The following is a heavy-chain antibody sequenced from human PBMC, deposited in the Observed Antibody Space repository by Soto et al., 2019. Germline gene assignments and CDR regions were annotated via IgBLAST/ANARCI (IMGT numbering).Heavy chain of an antibody. D-gene: IGHD7-27*01. CDR3: ARGASGRSNWGSVPLRYFDY. Sequence: GGSLRLSCAASGFTFSSYDMHWVRQATEKGLEWVAAIGTAGDKYYPGSVKGRFTISRDNAKNSLCLQMNSLRAGDTAVYYCARGASGRSNWGSVPLRYFDYWGQGTLVTVSS. V-gene: IGHV3-13*01. CDR2: IGTAGDK. J-gene: IGHJ4*02. CDR1: GFTFSSYD.